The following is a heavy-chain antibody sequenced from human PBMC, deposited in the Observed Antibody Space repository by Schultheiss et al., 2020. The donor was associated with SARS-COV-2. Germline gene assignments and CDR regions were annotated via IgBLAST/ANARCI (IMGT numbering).Heavy chain of an antibody. D-gene: IGHD6-13*01. CDR1: GFTFSSYG. J-gene: IGHJ5*02. Sequence: GGSLRLSCAASGFTFSSYGMHWVRQAPGKGLEWVAVISYDGSNKYYADSVKGRFTISRDNSKNTLYLQMNSLRAEDTAVYYCARMYSSSWYGRDNWFDPWGQGTMVTVSS. V-gene: IGHV3-30*03. CDR2: ISYDGSNK. CDR3: ARMYSSSWYGRDNWFDP.